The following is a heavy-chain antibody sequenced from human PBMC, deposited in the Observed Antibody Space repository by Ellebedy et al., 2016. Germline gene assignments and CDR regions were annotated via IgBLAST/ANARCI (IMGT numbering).Heavy chain of an antibody. D-gene: IGHD1-26*01. Sequence: SETLSLTXTVSGGSVDTYYWTWIRQSPGKGLEWIGYVFYGGSTKYNRSLRSRVTISADTSKNQFSLRLDSVTAADTAVYYCARESGGGSSSGYFDYWGQGTLVTVSS. CDR3: ARESGGGSSSGYFDY. CDR1: GGSVDTYY. CDR2: VFYGGST. V-gene: IGHV4-59*02. J-gene: IGHJ4*02.